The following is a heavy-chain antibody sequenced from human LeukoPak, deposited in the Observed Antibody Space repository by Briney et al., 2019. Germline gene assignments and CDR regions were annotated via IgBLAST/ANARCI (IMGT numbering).Heavy chain of an antibody. Sequence: GGSLRLSCAASGFTFSSHAMSWVRQAPGKGLEWVSAISGSGGSTYYADSVKGRFTISRDNSKNTLYLQMNSLKAEDTAVYYCAKSAVAGTPWEYFQHWGQGTLVTVSS. CDR1: GFTFSSHA. CDR2: ISGSGGST. V-gene: IGHV3-23*01. J-gene: IGHJ1*01. D-gene: IGHD6-19*01. CDR3: AKSAVAGTPWEYFQH.